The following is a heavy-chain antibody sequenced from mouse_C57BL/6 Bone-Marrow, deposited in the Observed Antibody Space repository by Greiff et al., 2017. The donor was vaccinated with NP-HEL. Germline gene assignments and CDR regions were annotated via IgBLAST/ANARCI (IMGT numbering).Heavy chain of an antibody. V-gene: IGHV1-87*01. D-gene: IGHD2-2*01. CDR2: GQGLDWIG. CDR1: YTFSRRVH. CDR3: SEDSAVYYCAWRGYYGYDGGFAD. J-gene: IGHJ3*01. Sequence: VQLQQSGPELARPWASVKISCQAFYTFSRRVHFAIRDTNYWMQWVKQRPGQGLDWIGAMYPGNGDTSYNQKFKGKATLTADKSSSTAYMQLSSLTSEDSAVYYCAWRGYYGYDGGFADWGQGTLVTVSA.